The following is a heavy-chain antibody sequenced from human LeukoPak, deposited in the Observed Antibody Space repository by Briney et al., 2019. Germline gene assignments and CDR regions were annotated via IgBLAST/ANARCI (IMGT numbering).Heavy chain of an antibody. CDR3: ARDLCSSISCYNNYFDY. Sequence: GGSLRLSCAASGFTFSSYSMNWVRQAPGKGLEWVSYISSGSSTIYYAHSVKGRFTISRDNAKNSLYLQMNSLRAEDAAVYYCARDLCSSISCYNNYFDYWGQGTLVTVSS. J-gene: IGHJ4*02. D-gene: IGHD2-2*01. V-gene: IGHV3-48*01. CDR2: ISSGSSTI. CDR1: GFTFSSYS.